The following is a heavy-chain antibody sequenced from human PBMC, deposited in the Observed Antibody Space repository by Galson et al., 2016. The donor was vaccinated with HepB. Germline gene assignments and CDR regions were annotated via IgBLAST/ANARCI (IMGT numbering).Heavy chain of an antibody. J-gene: IGHJ5*02. D-gene: IGHD6-6*01. V-gene: IGHV4-59*01. CDR2: IYYTGST. CDR3: ARGSSIAANWFDP. CDR1: GGSMSSYY. Sequence: SETLSLTCTVSGGSMSSYYWSWIRQPPGKGLEWIGYIYYTGSTNYNPSLRSRVTIPVDTSKNQFSLRLSSVTAADTAIYYCARGSSIAANWFDPWGQGTLVRVSS.